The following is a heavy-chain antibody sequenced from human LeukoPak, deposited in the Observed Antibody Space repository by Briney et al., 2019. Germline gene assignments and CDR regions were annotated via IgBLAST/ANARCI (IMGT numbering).Heavy chain of an antibody. CDR3: ARAGDSSGYYYVSHAFDI. J-gene: IGHJ3*02. Sequence: ASVKVSCKASGYTFTGYYMHWVRQAPGQGLEWMGWTNPNSGGTNYAQKFQGRVTMTRDTSISTAYMELSRLRSDDTAVYYCARAGDSSGYYYVSHAFDIWGQGTMVTVSS. V-gene: IGHV1-2*02. CDR1: GYTFTGYY. D-gene: IGHD3-22*01. CDR2: TNPNSGGT.